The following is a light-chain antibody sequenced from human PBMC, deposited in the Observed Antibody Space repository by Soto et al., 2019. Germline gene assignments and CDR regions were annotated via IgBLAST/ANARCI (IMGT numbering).Light chain of an antibody. CDR1: SGHSSYA. J-gene: IGLJ1*01. Sequence: QSVLTQSPSASASLGASVKLTCTLSSGHSSYAIAWHRQQPEKGPRYLMKLNSDGSHSKGDGIPDRFSGSSSGAERYLIISSLQSEDEADYYCQTWGTGIHVFGTGTKLTVL. CDR3: QTWGTGIHV. CDR2: LNSDGSH. V-gene: IGLV4-69*01.